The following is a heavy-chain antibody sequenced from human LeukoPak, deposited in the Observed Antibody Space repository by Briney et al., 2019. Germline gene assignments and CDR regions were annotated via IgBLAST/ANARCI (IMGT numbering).Heavy chain of an antibody. Sequence: PSETLSLTCTVYGGSFSGYYWSWVRQPPGKGLEWIGEINHSGSTNYNPSLKSQVSISIDTSKNQFSLRLTSVTAADTAVFYCARGLRFGAGYDYWGQGTLVTVTS. J-gene: IGHJ4*02. V-gene: IGHV4-34*01. CDR2: INHSGST. CDR3: ARGLRFGAGYDY. CDR1: GGSFSGYY. D-gene: IGHD3-10*01.